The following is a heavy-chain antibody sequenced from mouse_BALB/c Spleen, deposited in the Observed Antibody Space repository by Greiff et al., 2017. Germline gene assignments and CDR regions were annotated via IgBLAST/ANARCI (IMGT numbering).Heavy chain of an antibody. CDR1: GFSLTSYD. Sequence: VQVVESGPGLVAPSQSLSITCTVSGFSLTSYDISWIRQPPGKGLEWLGVIWTGGGTNYNSAFMSRLSISKDNSKSQVFLKMNSLQTDDTAIYYCVRDGGNSPWFAYWGQGTLVTVSA. V-gene: IGHV2-9-2*01. D-gene: IGHD1-1*02. J-gene: IGHJ3*01. CDR2: IWTGGGT. CDR3: VRDGGNSPWFAY.